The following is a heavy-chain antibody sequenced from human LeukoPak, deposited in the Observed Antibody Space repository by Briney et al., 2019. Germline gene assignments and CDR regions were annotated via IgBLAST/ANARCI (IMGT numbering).Heavy chain of an antibody. CDR1: GGSFSGYY. V-gene: IGHV4-34*01. CDR2: INHSGST. Sequence: SETLSLTCAVYGGSFSGYYWSWIRQPPGKGLEWIGEINHSGSTNYNPSLKSRVTISVDTSKNQFSLKLSSVTAADTAVYYCARGKLAARARRWFDPWGQGTLVTVSS. J-gene: IGHJ5*02. CDR3: ARGKLAARARRWFDP. D-gene: IGHD6-6*01.